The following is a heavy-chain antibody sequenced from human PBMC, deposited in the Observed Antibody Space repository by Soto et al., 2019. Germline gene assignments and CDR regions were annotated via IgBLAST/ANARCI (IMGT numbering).Heavy chain of an antibody. D-gene: IGHD7-27*01. V-gene: IGHV4-39*01. CDR1: GGSISSYY. Sequence: QLQLQESGPGLVKPSETLSLTCTVSGGSISSYYWGWIRRPPGKGLEWIGSIYYSGGTYYNPSLKSRVTISVDTSKNQFSLKLSSVTAADTAVYYCARRWGYSFDYWGQGTLVTVSS. CDR2: IYYSGGT. J-gene: IGHJ4*02. CDR3: ARRWGYSFDY.